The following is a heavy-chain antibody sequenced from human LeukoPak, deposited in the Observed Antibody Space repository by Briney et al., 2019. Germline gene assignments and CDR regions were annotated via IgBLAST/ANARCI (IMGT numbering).Heavy chain of an antibody. J-gene: IGHJ2*01. Sequence: GGSLRLSCAASGFTFSDYYMSWLRQAPGKGLEWVSYISSSGSTIYYADSVKGRFTISRDNAKNSLYLQMNSLRAEDTAVYYCARQEAGARNWYFDLWGRGTLVTVSS. CDR2: ISSSGSTI. V-gene: IGHV3-11*01. CDR3: ARQEAGARNWYFDL. CDR1: GFTFSDYY. D-gene: IGHD4-17*01.